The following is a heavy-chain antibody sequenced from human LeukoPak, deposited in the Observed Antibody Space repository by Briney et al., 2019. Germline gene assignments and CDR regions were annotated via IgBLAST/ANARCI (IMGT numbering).Heavy chain of an antibody. Sequence: GGSLRLSCAASGFTFHFYSMTWVSQTPGKGLEWVSYISSRSSTIYYTDSVKGRFTISRDNAKNSLNLQMNSLRDEDTAVYYCARGEDYWGQGTLATVSS. CDR1: GFTFHFYS. J-gene: IGHJ4*02. V-gene: IGHV3-48*02. CDR2: ISSRSSTI. CDR3: ARGEDY.